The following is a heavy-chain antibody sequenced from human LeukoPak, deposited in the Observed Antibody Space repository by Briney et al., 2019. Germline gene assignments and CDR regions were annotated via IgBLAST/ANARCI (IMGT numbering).Heavy chain of an antibody. CDR3: ARDIEAAGLFLDY. Sequence: PGGSLRLSCAASGFTFSGYNMNWVRQAPGKGLEWVSSIDSSSSYMYYPDSVRGRFTISRDNAKNSLDLQMNSLRAEDTAVYDCARDIEAAGLFLDYWGQGTLVTVSS. CDR1: GFTFSGYN. CDR2: IDSSSSYM. V-gene: IGHV3-21*01. J-gene: IGHJ4*02. D-gene: IGHD6-13*01.